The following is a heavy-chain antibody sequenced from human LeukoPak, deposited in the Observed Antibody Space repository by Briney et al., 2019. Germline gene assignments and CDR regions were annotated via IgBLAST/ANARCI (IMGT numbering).Heavy chain of an antibody. CDR1: GGSISSYY. J-gene: IGHJ5*02. CDR2: IYYTGST. CDR3: ATTTLSSGGASWFDP. Sequence: SETLSLTCTVSGGSISSYYWSWIRQPPGKGLEWIGYIYYTGSTNYNPSLKSRVTISVDTSKNQFSLKLSSVTAADTALYYCATTTLSSGGASWFDPWGQGTLVTVSS. D-gene: IGHD6-6*01. V-gene: IGHV4-59*01.